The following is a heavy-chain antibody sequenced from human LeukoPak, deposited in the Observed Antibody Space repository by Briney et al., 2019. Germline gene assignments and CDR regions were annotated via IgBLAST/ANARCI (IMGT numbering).Heavy chain of an antibody. CDR1: GYTFIGYQ. CDR2: INPNTGGT. Sequence: ASVKVSCKASGYTFIGYQMHWVRQAPGQGLEWMGRINPNTGGTNYAQQFEGRVTMTRDTSISTAYVELSSLTSDDTAVYYCARDFHGNYEGWFDPWGQGTLVTVSS. CDR3: ARDFHGNYEGWFDP. J-gene: IGHJ5*02. V-gene: IGHV1-2*02. D-gene: IGHD4-17*01.